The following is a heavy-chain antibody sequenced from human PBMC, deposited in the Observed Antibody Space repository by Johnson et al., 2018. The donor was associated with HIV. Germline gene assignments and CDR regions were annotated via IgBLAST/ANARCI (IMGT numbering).Heavy chain of an antibody. Sequence: VQLVESGGGLVQPGRSLRLSCAASGFTFDDYAMHWVRQAPGKGLEWVSGISWNSGSIGYADSVKGRFTISRDNAKNSLYLQMNSLRAEDTALYYCAKDRGYSYAYGQRGAFDIWGQGTMVTVSS. J-gene: IGHJ3*02. D-gene: IGHD5-18*01. CDR2: ISWNSGSI. CDR3: AKDRGYSYAYGQRGAFDI. CDR1: GFTFDDYA. V-gene: IGHV3-9*01.